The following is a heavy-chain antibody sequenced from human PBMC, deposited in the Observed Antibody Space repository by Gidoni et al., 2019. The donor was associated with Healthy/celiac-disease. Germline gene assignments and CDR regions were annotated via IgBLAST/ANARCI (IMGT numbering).Heavy chain of an antibody. CDR3: ARDLGYSNYYGMDV. J-gene: IGHJ6*02. D-gene: IGHD4-4*01. Sequence: EVQLVESGGGLVQPGGSLRLSCAASGFTFSSYWMSWVRQAPGKGLEWVANIKQDGSEKYYVDSVKGRFTISRDNAKNSLYLQMNSLRAEDTAVYYCARDLGYSNYYGMDVWGQGTTVTVSS. V-gene: IGHV3-7*01. CDR1: GFTFSSYW. CDR2: IKQDGSEK.